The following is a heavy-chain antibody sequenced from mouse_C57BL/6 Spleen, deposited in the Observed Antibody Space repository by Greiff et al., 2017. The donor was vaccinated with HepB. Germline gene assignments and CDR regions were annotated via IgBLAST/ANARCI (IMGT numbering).Heavy chain of an antibody. J-gene: IGHJ3*01. CDR2: IYPGSGST. CDR1: GYTFTSYW. Sequence: VQLQQPGAELVKPGASVKMSCKASGYTFTSYWITWVKQRPGQGLEWIGDIYPGSGSTNYNEKFKSKATLTVDTSSSTAYMQLSSLTSEDSAVYYCATCGNDGSWFAYWGQGTLVTVSA. D-gene: IGHD2-3*01. V-gene: IGHV1-55*01. CDR3: ATCGNDGSWFAY.